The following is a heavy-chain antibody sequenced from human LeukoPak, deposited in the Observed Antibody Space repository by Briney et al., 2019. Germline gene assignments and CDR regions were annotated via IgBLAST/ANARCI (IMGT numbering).Heavy chain of an antibody. J-gene: IGHJ3*01. CDR1: GFTFSSYS. CDR2: ISSSSSTTI. CDR3: ARKGNAFDF. V-gene: IGHV3-48*01. D-gene: IGHD3-10*01. Sequence: PGGSLRLSCAASGFTFSSYSMNWVRQAPGKGLEWVSYISSSSSTTIYYADSVKGRFTISRDNAKNSLYLQMNSLRAEDTAVYYCARKGNAFDFWGQGTMVTVSS.